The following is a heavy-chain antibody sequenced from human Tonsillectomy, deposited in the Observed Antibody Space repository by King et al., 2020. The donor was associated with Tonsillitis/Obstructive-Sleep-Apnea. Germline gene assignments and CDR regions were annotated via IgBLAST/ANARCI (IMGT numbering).Heavy chain of an antibody. CDR2: IDPSDSHT. J-gene: IGHJ6*02. CDR1: GYSFTNYW. Sequence: QLVQSGAEVKKPGESLRISCKGSGYSFTNYWISWVRQMPGKGLEWMGMIDPSDSHTNYSPSFQGHVTISSDKSISTAYLQWNSLKASDSAMYYCARQWAKSKEGGLDVWGQGTTVTVSS. CDR3: ARQWAKSKEGGLDV. D-gene: IGHD1-26*01. V-gene: IGHV5-10-1*03.